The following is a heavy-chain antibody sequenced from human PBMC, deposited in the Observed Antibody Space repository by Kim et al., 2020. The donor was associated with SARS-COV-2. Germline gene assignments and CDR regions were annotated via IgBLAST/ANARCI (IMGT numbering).Heavy chain of an antibody. CDR3: AKEWVNRYDTKWDY. V-gene: IGHV3-23*01. D-gene: IGHD3-22*01. Sequence: AGSVKGRFTISRENSKNTLYLQMNSLRAEDTAVYYCAKEWVNRYDTKWDYWGQGTLGTVSS. J-gene: IGHJ4*02.